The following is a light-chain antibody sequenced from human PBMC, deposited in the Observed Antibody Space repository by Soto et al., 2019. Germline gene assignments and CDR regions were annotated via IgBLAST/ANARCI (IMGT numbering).Light chain of an antibody. CDR2: SAS. CDR1: QGIRTE. CDR3: LQDYNYPRT. J-gene: IGKJ4*01. V-gene: IGKV1-6*01. Sequence: AIQMTQSPSSLSASVGDRVTITCRASQGIRTELSWYQQKPGKAPNLLIYSASTVQTGFPSRFSGSGSGTDFTLTISSLQPEDFATYYCLQDYNYPRTFGGGTKVEIK.